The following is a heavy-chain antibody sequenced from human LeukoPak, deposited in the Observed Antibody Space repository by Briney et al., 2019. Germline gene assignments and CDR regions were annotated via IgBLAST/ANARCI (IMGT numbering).Heavy chain of an antibody. CDR1: GFTFSNYA. V-gene: IGHV3-30-3*01. Sequence: GGSLRLSCAASGFTFSNYAMYWVRQAPGKGLEWVALISYAGSNKYYADSVKGRFTISRDSSKNTLYLQMSSLRVEDTAVYYCARDLDRYCSSSSCHSADYWGQGTLVTVSS. CDR2: ISYAGSNK. D-gene: IGHD2-2*01. CDR3: ARDLDRYCSSSSCHSADY. J-gene: IGHJ4*02.